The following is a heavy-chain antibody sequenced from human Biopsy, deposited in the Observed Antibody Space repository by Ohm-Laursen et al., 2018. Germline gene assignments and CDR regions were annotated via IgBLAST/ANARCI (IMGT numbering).Heavy chain of an antibody. J-gene: IGHJ6*02. CDR1: GYSVTNDYY. V-gene: IGHV4-38-2*01. CDR2: IYYDGIT. Sequence: SETLSLTCAVSGYSVTNDYYWGWIRQPPGKGLEWIGNIYYDGITYYNPPLKSRVAMSVDTSKNQFSRRLSSVTAADTAVYYCARVAGGYAYHYGMDVWGQGTTVIVSS. CDR3: ARVAGGYAYHYGMDV. D-gene: IGHD5-12*01.